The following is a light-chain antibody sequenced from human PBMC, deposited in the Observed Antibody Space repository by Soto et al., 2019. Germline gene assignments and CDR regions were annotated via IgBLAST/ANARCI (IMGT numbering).Light chain of an antibody. J-gene: IGKJ2*01. V-gene: IGKV1-5*01. CDR2: DAS. Sequence: DIQMTQSPSTLSASVGDRVTITCRASQSISSWLAWYRQKPGKAPKLLIYDASGLESVVPSRFSGSGSRTEFTLTFRSLQSDDFSAYCCQQYNSYSPTVGPGTKLE. CDR3: QQYNSYSPT. CDR1: QSISSW.